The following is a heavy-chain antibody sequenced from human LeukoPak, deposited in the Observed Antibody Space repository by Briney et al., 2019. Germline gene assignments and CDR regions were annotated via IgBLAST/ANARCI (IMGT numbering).Heavy chain of an antibody. CDR1: GFTFSGYA. CDR2: ISGSGRST. V-gene: IGHV3-23*01. J-gene: IGHJ4*02. Sequence: GGSLRLSCAASGFTFSGYAMSWVRQAPGKGLEWVSGISGSGRSTYYADSVKGRFTISRDNSKNTLYLQMNSLRAEDTAVYYCARAITTRGRHYFDYWGQGTLVTVSS. D-gene: IGHD1-1*01. CDR3: ARAITTRGRHYFDY.